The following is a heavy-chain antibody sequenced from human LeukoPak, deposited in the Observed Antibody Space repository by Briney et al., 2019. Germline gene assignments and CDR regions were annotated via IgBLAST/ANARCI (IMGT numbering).Heavy chain of an antibody. CDR3: TRGRMAWFGEPGAFDI. J-gene: IGHJ3*02. CDR2: IRSKAYGGTT. V-gene: IGHV3-49*04. D-gene: IGHD3-10*01. Sequence: GGSLRLSCAASGFTFSDYYMSWVRQAPGKGLEWVGFIRSKAYGGTTEYAASVKGRFTISRDDSKSIAYLQMNSLKTEDTAVYYCTRGRMAWFGEPGAFDIWGQGTMVTVSS. CDR1: GFTFSDYY.